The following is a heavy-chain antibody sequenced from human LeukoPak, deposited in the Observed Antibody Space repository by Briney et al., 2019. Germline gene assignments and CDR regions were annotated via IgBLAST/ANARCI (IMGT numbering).Heavy chain of an antibody. D-gene: IGHD1-26*01. CDR2: ISSSGSTI. CDR3: ARVSSGELPYYYYYGMDV. Sequence: GGSLRLSCAASGFTFSDSYMSWIRQAPGKGLEWVSYISSSGSTIYYADSVKGRFTISRDNAKNSLYLQMNSLRAEDTAVYYCARVSSGELPYYYYYGMDVWGQGTTVTVSS. J-gene: IGHJ6*02. V-gene: IGHV3-11*01. CDR1: GFTFSDSY.